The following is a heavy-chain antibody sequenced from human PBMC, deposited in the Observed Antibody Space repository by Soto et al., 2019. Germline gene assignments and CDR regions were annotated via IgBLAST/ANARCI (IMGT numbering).Heavy chain of an antibody. V-gene: IGHV4-59*01. CDR1: GASISNYD. Sequence: SETLSLTCTISGASISNYDWNWIRQPPGKGLEKIGYIYHSGSTNYNPSLKSRVTISVDTSKNQFSLNLSSVTAADTAVYYCARAHHCSAGSCSSFSWFDPWGQGTLVTVSS. CDR3: ARAHHCSAGSCSSFSWFDP. J-gene: IGHJ5*02. CDR2: IYHSGST. D-gene: IGHD2-15*01.